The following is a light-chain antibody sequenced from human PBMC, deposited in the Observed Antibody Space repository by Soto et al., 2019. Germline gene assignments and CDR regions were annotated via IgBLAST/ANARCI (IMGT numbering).Light chain of an antibody. V-gene: IGKV1-5*01. CDR2: HAS. CDR1: QSISSW. Sequence: DIQMTQSPSTLSASVGDRVTITCRASQSISSWLAWYQQKPGKAPKLLIYHASSLESGVPSRFSGSGSGTEFTLTISSLQPDDFATYYCQQYNSYSQTFGQGTKVDIK. CDR3: QQYNSYSQT. J-gene: IGKJ1*01.